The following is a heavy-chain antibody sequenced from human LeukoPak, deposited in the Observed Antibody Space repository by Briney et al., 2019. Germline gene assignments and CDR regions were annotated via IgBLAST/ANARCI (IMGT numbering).Heavy chain of an antibody. J-gene: IGHJ6*03. D-gene: IGHD6-13*01. V-gene: IGHV3-21*01. CDR2: ISSSSYI. CDR3: ARMVYSSSWYDSYYYYYMDV. CDR1: GFTFSSYS. Sequence: GGSLRLSCAASGFTFSSYSMNWVREAPGGGLEWVSSISSSSYIYYADSVKGRFTISRDNAKNSLYLQMNSLRAEDTAVYYCARMVYSSSWYDSYYYYYMDVWGKGTTVTVSS.